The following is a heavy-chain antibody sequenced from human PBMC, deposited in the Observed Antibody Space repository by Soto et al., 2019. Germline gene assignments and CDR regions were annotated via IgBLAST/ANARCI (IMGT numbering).Heavy chain of an antibody. D-gene: IGHD6-19*01. CDR2: INPNSGGT. CDR3: ARDLNWDSIAVTYGMDV. CDR1: GYTFTGYY. J-gene: IGHJ6*02. V-gene: IGHV1-2*02. Sequence: ASVKVSCKASGYTFTGYYMHWVRQAPGQGLEWMGWINPNSGGTNYAQKFQGRVTMTRDTSISTAYMELSRLRSDDTAVYYCARDLNWDSIAVTYGMDVWGQGTTVTVSS.